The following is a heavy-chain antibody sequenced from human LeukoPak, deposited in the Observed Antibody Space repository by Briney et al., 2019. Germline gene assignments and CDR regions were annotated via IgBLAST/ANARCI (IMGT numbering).Heavy chain of an antibody. Sequence: GGSLRLSCAASGFIFSSYWMSWVRQAPGKGLEWVANIKQDGSEKYYVDSVRGRFTISRDNAKNSLYLQMNSLRAEDTAVYYCARVFNWNSRGGHYFDYWGQGTLVTVSS. CDR2: IKQDGSEK. V-gene: IGHV3-7*01. CDR3: ARVFNWNSRGGHYFDY. D-gene: IGHD1-7*01. CDR1: GFIFSSYW. J-gene: IGHJ4*02.